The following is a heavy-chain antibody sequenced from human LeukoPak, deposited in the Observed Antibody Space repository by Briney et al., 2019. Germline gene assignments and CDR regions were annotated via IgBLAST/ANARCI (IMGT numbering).Heavy chain of an antibody. V-gene: IGHV1-18*01. CDR2: ISAYNGNT. Sequence: ASVKVSCKASGYTFTSYGISWVRQAPGQGLEWMGWISAYNGNTNYAQKLQGRVTMTTDTSTSTAYMELRSLRSDDTAVYYCARSYYYDSSGRAKNFFDYWGQGTLVTVSS. D-gene: IGHD3-22*01. J-gene: IGHJ4*02. CDR3: ARSYYYDSSGRAKNFFDY. CDR1: GYTFTSYG.